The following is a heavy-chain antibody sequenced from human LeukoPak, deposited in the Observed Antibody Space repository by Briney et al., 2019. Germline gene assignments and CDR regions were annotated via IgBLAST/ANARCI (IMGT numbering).Heavy chain of an antibody. V-gene: IGHV1-69*01. J-gene: IGHJ4*02. Sequence: SVKVSCKASGGTFSSYAISWVRQAPGQGLEWMGGIIPIFGTANYAQKFQGRVTITADESTSTAYMELSSLRSDDTAVYYCARGIAVAGTLYYFDYWGQGTLVTVSS. D-gene: IGHD6-19*01. CDR1: GGTFSSYA. CDR3: ARGIAVAGTLYYFDY. CDR2: IIPIFGTA.